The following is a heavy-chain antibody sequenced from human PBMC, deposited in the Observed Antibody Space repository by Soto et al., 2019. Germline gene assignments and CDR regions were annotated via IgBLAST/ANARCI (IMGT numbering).Heavy chain of an antibody. CDR2: ISYSGST. CDR3: AYDWSADGSFEY. D-gene: IGHD1-20*01. CDR1: GDPISSYY. V-gene: IGHV4-59*01. J-gene: IGHJ4*02. Sequence: SETLSLTCIVSGDPISSYYWSCIRQPPGKELEWIGYISYSGSTNSNPSLRSRVTISLDTSKKWVSLKVNTMTAADTAVYYCAYDWSADGSFEYWGPGTLVTVAS.